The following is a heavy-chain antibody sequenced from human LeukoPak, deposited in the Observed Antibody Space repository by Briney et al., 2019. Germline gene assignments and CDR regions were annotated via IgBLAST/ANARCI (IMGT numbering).Heavy chain of an antibody. CDR1: GYTFTVYG. CDR2: ISGYNGNT. D-gene: IGHD4-23*01. Sequence: ASVKVSCKASGYTFTVYGINWVRQAPGQGLEWMGWISGYNGNTNYAQKLQGRVTMTTDTSTTTAYMELRSLRSDDTAMYYCAIGDYGGNPDYWGQGTLVTVSS. CDR3: AIGDYGGNPDY. V-gene: IGHV1-18*01. J-gene: IGHJ4*02.